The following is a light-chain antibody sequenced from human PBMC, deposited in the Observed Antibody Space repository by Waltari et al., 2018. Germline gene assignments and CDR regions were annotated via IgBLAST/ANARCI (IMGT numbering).Light chain of an antibody. Sequence: QSVVTQPPSASGTPGQRVPIPCPESTSTIGGHWVSWFQKPPGPAPKRLIYRDGQRPSGVPDRFSASKSGTSASLAISGLRAEDEADYYCATWDDRMRVWVFGGGTKLTVL. CDR2: RDG. V-gene: IGLV1-47*01. CDR3: ATWDDRMRVWV. J-gene: IGLJ3*02. CDR1: TSTIGGHW.